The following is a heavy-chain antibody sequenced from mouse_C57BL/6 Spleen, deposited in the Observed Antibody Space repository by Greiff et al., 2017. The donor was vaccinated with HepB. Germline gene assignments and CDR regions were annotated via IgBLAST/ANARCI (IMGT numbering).Heavy chain of an antibody. D-gene: IGHD1-1*01. CDR2: ISSGSSTI. CDR3: ARGYGPFDY. V-gene: IGHV5-17*01. J-gene: IGHJ2*01. Sequence: EVKLVESGGGLVKPGGSLKLSCAASGFTFSDYGMHWVRQAPEKGLEWVAYISSGSSTIYYADTVQGRFTISRDNAKNTLFLQMTSLRSEDTAMYYCARGYGPFDYWGQGTTLTVSS. CDR1: GFTFSDYG.